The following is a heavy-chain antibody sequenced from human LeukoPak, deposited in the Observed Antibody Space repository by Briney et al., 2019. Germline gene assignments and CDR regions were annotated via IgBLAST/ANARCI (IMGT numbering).Heavy chain of an antibody. CDR2: ISGSGGST. D-gene: IGHD3-22*01. V-gene: IGHV3-23*01. J-gene: IGHJ3*02. Sequence: GGSLRLSCAASGFTFSSYGMSWVRQAPGKGLEWVSAISGSGGSTYYADSVKGRFTISRDNSKNTLYLQMNSLRAEDTAVYYCAKGGPYYYDSSAPGAFDIWGQGTMVTVSS. CDR1: GFTFSSYG. CDR3: AKGGPYYYDSSAPGAFDI.